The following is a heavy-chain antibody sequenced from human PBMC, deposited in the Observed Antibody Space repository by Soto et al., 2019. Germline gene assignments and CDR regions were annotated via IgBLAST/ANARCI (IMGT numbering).Heavy chain of an antibody. Sequence: QVQLQESGPGLVKPSETLSLTCALSGDSVSSAGYYWTWIRQPPGKGLEWIGYIYYRGSTNYNPSLKSRVTISVDTSKTQVSLKLRSVTAADTAVYYCARDNYSNSSGSGAFDIWGQGAMVTVSS. J-gene: IGHJ3*02. CDR1: GDSVSSAGYY. V-gene: IGHV4-61*08. D-gene: IGHD6-6*01. CDR2: IYYRGST. CDR3: ARDNYSNSSGSGAFDI.